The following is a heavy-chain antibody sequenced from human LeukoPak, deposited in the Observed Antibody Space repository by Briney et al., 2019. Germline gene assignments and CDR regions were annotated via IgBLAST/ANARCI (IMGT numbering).Heavy chain of an antibody. J-gene: IGHJ4*02. CDR1: GGSISSYY. Sequence: SETLSLTCTVSGGSISSYYWSWIRQPAGKGLEWIGRIYTSGSTNYNPSLKSRVTMSVDTSKNQFSLKLSSVTAADTAVYYCASTESETGTIDYWGQGTLVTVSS. CDR3: ASTESETGTIDY. D-gene: IGHD1-1*01. V-gene: IGHV4-4*07. CDR2: IYTSGST.